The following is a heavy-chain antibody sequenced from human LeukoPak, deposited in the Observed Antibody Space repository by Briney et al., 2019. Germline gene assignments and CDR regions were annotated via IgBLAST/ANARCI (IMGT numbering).Heavy chain of an antibody. CDR2: IYTSGST. Sequence: SETLSLTCTVSGGSISSYYWSWIRQPAGKGLEWIGRIYTSGSTNYNPSLKSRVTMSVDTSKNQFSLKLSSVTAADTAVYYCARDNGEYYDFWSGYSHNWFDPWGQGTLVTVSS. J-gene: IGHJ5*02. CDR3: ARDNGEYYDFWSGYSHNWFDP. D-gene: IGHD3-3*01. CDR1: GGSISSYY. V-gene: IGHV4-4*07.